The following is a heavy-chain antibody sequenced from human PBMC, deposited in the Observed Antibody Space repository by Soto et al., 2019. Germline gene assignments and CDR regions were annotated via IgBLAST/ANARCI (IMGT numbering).Heavy chain of an antibody. J-gene: IGHJ6*02. Sequence: PSETLSLTCTVSGGSISSYYWSWIRQPPGKGLEWIGYIYYSGSTNYNPSLKSRVTISVDTSKNQFSLKLSSVTAADMAVYYCARTAEGMYYYYGMDVWGQGTTVTVSS. CDR3: ARTAEGMYYYYGMDV. D-gene: IGHD3-10*01. CDR2: IYYSGST. V-gene: IGHV4-59*01. CDR1: GGSISSYY.